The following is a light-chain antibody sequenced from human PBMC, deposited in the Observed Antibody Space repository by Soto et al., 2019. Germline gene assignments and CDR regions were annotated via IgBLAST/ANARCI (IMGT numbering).Light chain of an antibody. J-gene: IGKJ4*01. CDR2: DAS. Sequence: EMRMTGSACTFRGSAEDRVTITCQASQDISNYLNWYQQKPGKAPKLLIYDASNLETGVPSRFSGSVSGTDFTFTIGILQPEDISTDYCNQYDNRPATFGGGTKVDIK. V-gene: IGKV1-33*01. CDR1: QDISNY. CDR3: NQYDNRPAT.